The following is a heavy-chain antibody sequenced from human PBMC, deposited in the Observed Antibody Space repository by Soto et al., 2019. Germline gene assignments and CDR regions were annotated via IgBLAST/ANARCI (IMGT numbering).Heavy chain of an antibody. CDR3: AADWLTIAVAGDYYYYGMDV. D-gene: IGHD6-19*01. J-gene: IGHJ6*02. CDR2: IVVGSGNT. Sequence: GSSVKVSCKASGFTFTSSAVQWVRQARGQRLEWIGWIVVGSGNTNYAQKFQERVTITRDMSTSTAYMELSSLRSEDTAVYYCAADWLTIAVAGDYYYYGMDVWGQGTTVTVSS. V-gene: IGHV1-58*01. CDR1: GFTFTSSA.